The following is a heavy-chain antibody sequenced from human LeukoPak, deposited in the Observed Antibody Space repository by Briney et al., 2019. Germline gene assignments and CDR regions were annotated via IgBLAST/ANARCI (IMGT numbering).Heavy chain of an antibody. CDR2: INHSGST. Sequence: SETLSLTCAVYGGSFSGYYWSWIRQPPGKGLEWIGEINHSGSTNYNPSLESRVTISLDTSKNQFSLKLNSVTAADTAVYYCASSPPQNYYDSSAYFDYWGQGTLVTVSS. V-gene: IGHV4-34*01. D-gene: IGHD3-22*01. J-gene: IGHJ4*02. CDR1: GGSFSGYY. CDR3: ASSPPQNYYDSSAYFDY.